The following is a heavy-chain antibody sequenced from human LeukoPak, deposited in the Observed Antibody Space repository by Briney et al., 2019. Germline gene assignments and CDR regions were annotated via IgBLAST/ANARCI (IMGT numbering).Heavy chain of an antibody. CDR3: AREIAAAAGRGRGYNWFDP. V-gene: IGHV3-30*02. D-gene: IGHD6-13*01. CDR2: IRYDGSNK. J-gene: IGHJ5*02. Sequence: GGSLRLSCAASGFTFSSYGMHWVRQAPGKGLEWVAFIRYDGSNKYYADSVKGRFTISRDNAKNSLYLQMNSLRAEDTAVYYCAREIAAAAGRGRGYNWFDPWGQGTLVTVSS. CDR1: GFTFSSYG.